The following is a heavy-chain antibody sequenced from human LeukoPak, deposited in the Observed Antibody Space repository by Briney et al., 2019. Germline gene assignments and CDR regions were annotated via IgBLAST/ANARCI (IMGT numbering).Heavy chain of an antibody. CDR1: GGSISSYY. D-gene: IGHD3-22*01. CDR2: IYYSGST. J-gene: IGHJ4*02. V-gene: IGHV4-59*01. Sequence: SETLSLTCTVSGGSISSYYWSWIRQPPGKGLEWIGYIYYSGSTNYNPSLKSRVTTSVDTSKNQFSLKLSSVTAADTAVYYCARLSYYDSSGYYPHFDYWGQGTLVTVSS. CDR3: ARLSYYDSSGYYPHFDY.